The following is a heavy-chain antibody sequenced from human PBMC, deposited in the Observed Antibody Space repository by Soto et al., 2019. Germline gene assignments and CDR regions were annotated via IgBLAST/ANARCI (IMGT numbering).Heavy chain of an antibody. CDR3: AREVEYTSAFGISSSFDY. D-gene: IGHD6-19*01. CDR2: ISKGGSNL. CDR1: GFTLSSYA. Sequence: QGQLEESGGGVVQPGRSLRLSCAASGFTLSSYAIHWDRQAPGKGLEWVTVISKGGSNLYFADSVKGRFTISRDNSKNTLYLQMNSLRSEYTAVYYCAREVEYTSAFGISSSFDYWGQGTLVTVSS. J-gene: IGHJ4*02. V-gene: IGHV3-30-3*01.